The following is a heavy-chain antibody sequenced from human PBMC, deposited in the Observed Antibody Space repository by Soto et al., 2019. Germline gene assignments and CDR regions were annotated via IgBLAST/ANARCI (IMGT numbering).Heavy chain of an antibody. J-gene: IGHJ5*02. CDR3: AKDMYCTNGVCYVTYWFDP. V-gene: IGHV3-23*01. CDR1: GFTFSSYA. D-gene: IGHD2-8*01. Sequence: GGSLRLSCAASGFTFSSYAMSWVRQAPGKGLEWVSAISGSGGSTYYADSVKGRFTIPRDNSKNTLYLQMNGLRAEDTAVYYCAKDMYCTNGVCYVTYWFDPWGKGTLVTVSS. CDR2: ISGSGGST.